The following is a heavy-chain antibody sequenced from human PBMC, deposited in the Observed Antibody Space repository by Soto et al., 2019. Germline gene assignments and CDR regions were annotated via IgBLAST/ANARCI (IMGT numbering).Heavy chain of an antibody. CDR2: TYYRSKWYN. J-gene: IGHJ6*03. CDR3: ARDLIGCCSGGSGSHYYYYYMDV. D-gene: IGHD2-15*01. Sequence: SQTLSLTCAISGDSVSSNSAAWNWIRQSPSRGLEWLGRTYYRSKWYNDYAVSVKSRITINPDTSKNQFSLQLNSVTPEDTAVYYCARDLIGCCSGGSGSHYYYYYMDVWGKGTTVTVSS. V-gene: IGHV6-1*01. CDR1: GDSVSSNSAA.